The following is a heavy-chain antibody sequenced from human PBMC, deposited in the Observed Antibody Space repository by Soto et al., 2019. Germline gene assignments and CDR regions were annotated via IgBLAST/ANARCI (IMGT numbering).Heavy chain of an antibody. CDR2: ISYDGSNK. Sequence: LRLSCAASGFTFSSYGMHWVRQAPGKGLEWVAVISYDGSNKYYADSVKGRFTISRDNSKNTLYLQMNSLRAEDTAVYYCAKDSSAPGGYFDYWGQGTLVTVSS. CDR3: AKDSSAPGGYFDY. D-gene: IGHD3-16*01. V-gene: IGHV3-30*18. J-gene: IGHJ4*02. CDR1: GFTFSSYG.